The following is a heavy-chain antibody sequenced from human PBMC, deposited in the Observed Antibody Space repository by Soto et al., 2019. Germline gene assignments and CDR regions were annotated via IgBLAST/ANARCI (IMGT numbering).Heavy chain of an antibody. V-gene: IGHV4-30-2*01. CDR1: GGSISSGGSP. Sequence: SETLSLTCAVSGGSISSGGSPWSWIRQPPGKGLEWIGYIYHRGSTYYTPSLKSRVTISVDRSKNQFSLKLSSVTAADPAVYYCARALYYYDSSGYYYLYFDYWGQGTLVTVSS. CDR2: IYHRGST. CDR3: ARALYYYDSSGYYYLYFDY. D-gene: IGHD3-22*01. J-gene: IGHJ4*02.